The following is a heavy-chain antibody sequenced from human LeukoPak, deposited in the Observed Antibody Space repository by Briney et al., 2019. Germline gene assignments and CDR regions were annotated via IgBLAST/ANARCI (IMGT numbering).Heavy chain of an antibody. CDR3: AREGSTMIVHDY. CDR1: GFTFSTYW. Sequence: PGGSLRLSCATSGFTFSTYWMSWVRQAPGKGLEWVANIKQDGSETYYADSVKGRFTISRDNAKNSVYLQMDSLRSEDTAVYYCAREGSTMIVHDYWGQGTLVTVSA. J-gene: IGHJ4*02. V-gene: IGHV3-7*01. CDR2: IKQDGSET. D-gene: IGHD3-22*01.